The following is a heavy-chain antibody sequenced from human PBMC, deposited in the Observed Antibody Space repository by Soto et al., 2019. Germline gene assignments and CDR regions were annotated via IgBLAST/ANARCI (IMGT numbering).Heavy chain of an antibody. CDR1: GDSVSSSDFN. D-gene: IGHD1-1*01. J-gene: IGHJ6*02. CDR2: VYSTGTT. V-gene: IGHV4-61*08. CDR3: ARVSKLVAPKDGTSTYFYALDV. Sequence: SETLSLTCAVSGDSVSSSDFNWTWIRQPPGKPLEWIGYVYSTGTTNYSPSLKSRVDMSVDTSENQFSLKVRSVTAADAAVYFCARVSKLVAPKDGTSTYFYALDVWGHGTTVT.